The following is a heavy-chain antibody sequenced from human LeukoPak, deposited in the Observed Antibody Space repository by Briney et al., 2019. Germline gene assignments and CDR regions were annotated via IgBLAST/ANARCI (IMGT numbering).Heavy chain of an antibody. Sequence: ASVKVSCKASGYTFTGYYMHWVRQAPGQGLEWMGWINPNSGGTNYAQKFQGRLTMTRDTSISTAYMELSRLRSDDTAVYYCASDIAVAGTRSEYYYYYYGMDVWGQGTTVTVSS. CDR3: ASDIAVAGTRSEYYYYYYGMDV. D-gene: IGHD6-19*01. J-gene: IGHJ6*02. V-gene: IGHV1-2*02. CDR1: GYTFTGYY. CDR2: INPNSGGT.